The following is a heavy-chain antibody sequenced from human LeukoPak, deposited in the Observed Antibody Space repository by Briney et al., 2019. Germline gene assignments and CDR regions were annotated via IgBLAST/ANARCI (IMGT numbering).Heavy chain of an antibody. D-gene: IGHD2-15*01. J-gene: IGHJ4*02. CDR1: GGSISSGGYY. CDR3: IGYCSGSSCYPPDY. V-gene: IGHV4-30-4*01. CDR2: VYYSGST. Sequence: PSETLSLTCTVSGGSISSGGYYWSWIRQPPGKGLEWIGYVYYSGSTYYNPSLKSRVTISVDTSKNQFSLKLSSVTAADTAVYYCIGYCSGSSCYPPDYWGQGTLVTVSS.